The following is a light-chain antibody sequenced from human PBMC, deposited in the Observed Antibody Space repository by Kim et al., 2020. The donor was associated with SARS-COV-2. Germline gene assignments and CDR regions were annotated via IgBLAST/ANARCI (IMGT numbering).Light chain of an antibody. Sequence: SGKVTCTLSSGHSSYAIAWHQQQPEKGPRYLMKLNSDGSHSKGDGIPDRFSGSSSGAERYLTISSLQSEDEADYYCQTWGTGIGVFGGGTQLTVL. J-gene: IGLJ3*02. CDR1: SGHSSYA. CDR3: QTWGTGIGV. V-gene: IGLV4-69*01. CDR2: LNSDGSH.